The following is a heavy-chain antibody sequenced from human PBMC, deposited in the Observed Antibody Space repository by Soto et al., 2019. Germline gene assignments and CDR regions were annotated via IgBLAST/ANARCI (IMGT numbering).Heavy chain of an antibody. CDR2: IYYRGST. J-gene: IGHJ6*02. Sequence: QLQLQESGPGLVKPSETLSLTCTVSGGSISSSSYYWGWIRQPPGKGLEWIGSIYYRGSTYYNPSLKSRVTISVDTSKNQFSLKLSSVTAADTAVYYCARYSSSWYYYYYGMDVWGQGTAVTVSS. CDR3: ARYSSSWYYYYYGMDV. CDR1: GGSISSSSYY. V-gene: IGHV4-39*01. D-gene: IGHD6-13*01.